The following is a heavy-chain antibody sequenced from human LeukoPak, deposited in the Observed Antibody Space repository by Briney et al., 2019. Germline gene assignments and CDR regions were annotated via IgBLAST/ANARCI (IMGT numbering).Heavy chain of an antibody. CDR2: IYYSGNT. Sequence: PSETLSLTCTVSGGSISSYYWSWIRQPPGKGLEWIGYIYYSGNTNYNPSLKTRVTISVDTSKNQFSLKLCSVTAADTAVYYCARAGSWKLNFDYWGQGTLVTVSS. V-gene: IGHV4-59*01. J-gene: IGHJ4*02. D-gene: IGHD6-13*01. CDR3: ARAGSWKLNFDY. CDR1: GGSISSYY.